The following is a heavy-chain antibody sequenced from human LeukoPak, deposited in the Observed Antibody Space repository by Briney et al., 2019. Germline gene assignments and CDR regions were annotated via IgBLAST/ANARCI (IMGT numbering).Heavy chain of an antibody. CDR2: ISSSGSTI. J-gene: IGHJ5*02. CDR1: GFTFSSYE. D-gene: IGHD6-19*01. Sequence: PGGSLRLPCAASGFTFSSYEMNWVRQAPGKGLEWVSYISSSGSTIYYADSVKGRFTISRDNAKNSLYLQMNSLRAEDTAVYYCARDPSSGWYLKGWFDPWGQGTLVTVSS. V-gene: IGHV3-48*03. CDR3: ARDPSSGWYLKGWFDP.